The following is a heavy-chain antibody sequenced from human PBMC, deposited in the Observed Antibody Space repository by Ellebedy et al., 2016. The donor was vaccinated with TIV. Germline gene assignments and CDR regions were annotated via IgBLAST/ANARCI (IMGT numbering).Heavy chain of an antibody. CDR2: IWYDESKK. CDR3: ARWVQFYDSSASH. J-gene: IGHJ4*02. Sequence: GESLKISCAASGFSFNSYGMHWVRQAPGKGLEWVAVIWYDESKKYYRDSVRGRFSISRDNSKNTLYLQMNSLKGEDTAVYYCARWVQFYDSSASHWGQGTLVTVSS. CDR1: GFSFNSYG. D-gene: IGHD3-22*01. V-gene: IGHV3-33*01.